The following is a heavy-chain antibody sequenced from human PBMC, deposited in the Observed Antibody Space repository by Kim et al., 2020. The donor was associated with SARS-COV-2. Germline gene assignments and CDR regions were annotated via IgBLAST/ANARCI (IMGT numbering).Heavy chain of an antibody. CDR1: GGTFKSYA. D-gene: IGHD4-17*01. CDR3: ATDRYGEYGAIEF. Sequence: SVKVSCKASGGTFKSYALMWVRQAPGQGLEWMGGIIPLFGTQKYAQKFQSRVTFTEDECTRTAYMELSGLTSEVTAVYYCATDRYGEYGAIEFWGEG. V-gene: IGHV1-69*13. J-gene: IGHJ4*02. CDR2: IIPLFGTQ.